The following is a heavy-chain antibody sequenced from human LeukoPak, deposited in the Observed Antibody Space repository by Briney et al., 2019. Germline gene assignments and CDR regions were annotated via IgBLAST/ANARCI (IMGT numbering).Heavy chain of an antibody. CDR2: VSGSGGST. CDR1: GFIFSDYG. Sequence: GGSLRLSCAASGFIFSDYGMSWVRQAPGKGLEWVSAVSGSGGSTYYADSVKGRFTISRDNSKNTLYLQMNSLRAEDTAVYYCAKGGYSYDLIDYWGQGTLVTVSS. CDR3: AKGGYSYDLIDY. J-gene: IGHJ4*02. V-gene: IGHV3-23*01. D-gene: IGHD5-18*01.